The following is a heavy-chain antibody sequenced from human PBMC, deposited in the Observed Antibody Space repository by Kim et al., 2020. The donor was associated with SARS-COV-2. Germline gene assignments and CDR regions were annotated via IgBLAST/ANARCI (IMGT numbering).Heavy chain of an antibody. D-gene: IGHD6-6*01. CDR3: AKGRYSSSSGVDY. V-gene: IGHV3-9*01. J-gene: IGHJ4*02. Sequence: GGSLRLSCAASGFTFGDHAMHWVRQAPGKGLEWVSGISWNSGSIGYADSVKGRFTISRDNAKNSLYLQMNSLRAEDTALYYCAKGRYSSSSGVDYWGQGT. CDR1: GFTFGDHA. CDR2: ISWNSGSI.